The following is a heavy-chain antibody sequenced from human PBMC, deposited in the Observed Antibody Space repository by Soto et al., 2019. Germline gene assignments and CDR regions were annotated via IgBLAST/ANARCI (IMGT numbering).Heavy chain of an antibody. CDR2: INAGNGNT. CDR1: GYTFTSYA. V-gene: IGHV1-3*01. J-gene: IGHJ6*02. Sequence: ASVKVSCKASGYTFTSYAMHWVRQAPGQRLEWMGWINAGNGNTKYSQKFQGRVTITRDTSASTAYMELSSLRSEDTAVYYCARPRLMTTVDRGDVWGQGTTVTVSS. D-gene: IGHD4-17*01. CDR3: ARPRLMTTVDRGDV.